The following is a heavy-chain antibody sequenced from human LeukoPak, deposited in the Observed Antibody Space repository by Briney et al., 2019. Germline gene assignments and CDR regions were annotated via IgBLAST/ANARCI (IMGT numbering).Heavy chain of an antibody. CDR1: GFTFSSYG. D-gene: IGHD5-12*01. V-gene: IGHV3-30*02. CDR2: IRYDGSNK. Sequence: PGGSLRLSCAASGFTFSSYGMHWVRQAPGKGLEWVAFIRYDGSNKYYADSVKGRFTISRDNSKNTLYLQMNSLRAEDTAVYYCAKDQVVATIRRSRLDYWGQGTLVTVSS. CDR3: AKDQVVATIRRSRLDY. J-gene: IGHJ4*02.